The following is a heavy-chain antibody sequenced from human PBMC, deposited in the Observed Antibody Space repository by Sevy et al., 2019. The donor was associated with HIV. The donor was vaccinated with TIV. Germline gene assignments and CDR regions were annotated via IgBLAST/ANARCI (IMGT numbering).Heavy chain of an antibody. V-gene: IGHV3-9*01. CDR2: ISWNSLSI. CDR1: GFTFDDYA. Sequence: GGSLRLSCTASGFTFDDYAMHWVRQVPGKGLEWVSGISWNSLSIAYADSVKGRFTMSRDNGKKSLYLQMDSLRTEDTALYYCAKAISLYYYDTGDSAWGVVDIWGQGTMVTVSS. J-gene: IGHJ3*02. D-gene: IGHD3-22*01. CDR3: AKAISLYYYDTGDSAWGVVDI.